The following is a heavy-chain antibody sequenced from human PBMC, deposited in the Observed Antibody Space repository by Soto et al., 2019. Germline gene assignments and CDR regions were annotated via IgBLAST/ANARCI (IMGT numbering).Heavy chain of an antibody. J-gene: IGHJ5*02. CDR3: XXXATIFSSDYWFDH. D-gene: IGHD3-22*01. V-gene: IGHV1-2*01. CDR2: INPNSGGT. CDR1: GYRFTDYH. Sequence: QVQLVQSGAEVKKPGASVKVSCTASGYRFTDYHIHWVRQAPGHGLEWMGRINPNSGGTNLPQKXXXXXXXXXXXSGNTVYLVLXXXXXXXXXXXXCXXXATIFSSDYWFDHXXXXXLXTVSS.